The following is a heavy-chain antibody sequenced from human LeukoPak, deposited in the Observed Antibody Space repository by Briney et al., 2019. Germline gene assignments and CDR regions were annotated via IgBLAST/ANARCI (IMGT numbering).Heavy chain of an antibody. D-gene: IGHD3-22*01. CDR2: ISGSGGHT. J-gene: IGHJ1*01. CDR3: ALPYDNSGYFRAESFQH. V-gene: IGHV3-23*01. Sequence: PGGSLRLSCAASGFTFSSYAMSWVRQAPGKGLEWVSGISGSGGHTYYADSVKGRFTISRDNSKNTLYLQMNSLRAEETAVYYCALPYDNSGYFRAESFQHWGQGTLVTVSS. CDR1: GFTFSSYA.